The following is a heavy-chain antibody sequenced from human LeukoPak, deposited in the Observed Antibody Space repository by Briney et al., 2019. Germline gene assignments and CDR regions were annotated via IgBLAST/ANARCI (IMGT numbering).Heavy chain of an antibody. D-gene: IGHD6-6*01. V-gene: IGHV4-4*07. J-gene: IGHJ6*02. CDR2: IYTSGST. CDR3: XXXXXXXXXSSGTYYYYGMDV. Sequence: PSETLSLTCTVSGGSISSYYWSWIRQPAGKGLEWIGRIYTSGSTNYNPSLKSRVTMSVDTSKNQFSLKLSSVTAADTAVYYCXXXXXXXXXSSGTYYYYGMDVWGQGTTVTVSS. CDR1: GGSISSYY.